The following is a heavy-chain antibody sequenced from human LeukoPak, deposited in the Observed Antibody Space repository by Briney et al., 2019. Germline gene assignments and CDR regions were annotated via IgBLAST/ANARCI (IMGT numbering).Heavy chain of an antibody. Sequence: SGGSLRLSCAASGFTFSSYAMHWVRQAPGKGLEWVAGISYDGSNKYYADSVKGRFTISRDNSKNTLYLQMNSLRAEDTAVYYCARDYYGSGSYLGRALDYWGQGTLVTVSS. J-gene: IGHJ4*02. D-gene: IGHD3-10*01. CDR3: ARDYYGSGSYLGRALDY. CDR2: ISYDGSNK. V-gene: IGHV3-30-3*01. CDR1: GFTFSSYA.